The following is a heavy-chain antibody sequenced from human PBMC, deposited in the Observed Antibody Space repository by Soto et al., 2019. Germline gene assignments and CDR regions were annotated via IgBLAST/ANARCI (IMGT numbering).Heavy chain of an antibody. D-gene: IGHD6-19*01. CDR1: GGSISSYY. V-gene: IGHV4-59*08. CDR3: ARRYSSGFDY. Sequence: SETLSLTCTVSGGSISSYYWSWIRQPPGKGLEWIGYIYYSGSTKYNPSLKSRVTISVDTSKNQFSLNLSSVTAADTAVYYCARRYSSGFDYWGQGTLVTVSS. CDR2: IYYSGST. J-gene: IGHJ4*02.